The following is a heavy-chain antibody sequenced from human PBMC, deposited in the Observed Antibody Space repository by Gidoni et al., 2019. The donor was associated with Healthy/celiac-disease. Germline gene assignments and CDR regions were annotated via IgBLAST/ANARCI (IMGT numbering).Heavy chain of an antibody. D-gene: IGHD5-12*01. J-gene: IGHJ3*02. CDR2: IWYDGSNK. V-gene: IGHV3-33*01. Sequence: QVQLVESGGGVVQPGRSLRLSCAASGFTFSSYGMHWVRQAPGKGLEWVAVIWYDGSNKYYADSVKGRFTISRDNSKNTLYLQMNSLRAEDTAVYYCARDIVATILYAFDIWGQGTMVTVSS. CDR3: ARDIVATILYAFDI. CDR1: GFTFSSYG.